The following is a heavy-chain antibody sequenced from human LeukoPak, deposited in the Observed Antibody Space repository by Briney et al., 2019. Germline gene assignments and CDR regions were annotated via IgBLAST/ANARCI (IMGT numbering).Heavy chain of an antibody. J-gene: IGHJ4*02. CDR1: EFTFSSYT. CDR3: ARAVTLVRGVFMGNFDY. Sequence: GGSLRLSCAASEFTFSSYTMNWVRQAPGKGLEWVYMYHADSVKGRFTISRDNAKNSLYLQMNSLRAEDTAVYYCARAVTLVRGVFMGNFDYWGQGTLVTVSS. D-gene: IGHD3-10*01. CDR2: M. V-gene: IGHV3-21*01.